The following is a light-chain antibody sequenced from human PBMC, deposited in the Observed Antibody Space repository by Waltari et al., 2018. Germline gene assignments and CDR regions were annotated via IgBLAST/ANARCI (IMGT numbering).Light chain of an antibody. V-gene: IGKV3-15*01. CDR1: QSVSRN. CDR3: QRTGPVA. CDR2: GAS. Sequence: EIVMTQSPATMSVSPGEGATLSCRASQSVSRNLAWYQQNPGQAPRLLIYGASTRATGIPARFSGSGSGTEFTLTISSLQSEDFAVYYCQRTGPVAFGQGTKVEIK. J-gene: IGKJ1*01.